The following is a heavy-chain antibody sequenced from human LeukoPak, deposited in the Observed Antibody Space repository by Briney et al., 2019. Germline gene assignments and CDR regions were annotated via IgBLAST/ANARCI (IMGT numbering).Heavy chain of an antibody. Sequence: PGGSLRLSCAASGFIFSSNWIHRVRQAPGKGLVWVSRINSDGTSTSYADSVKGRFTISRDNARNTLYLQMNSLRAEDTAVYYCAREVGAPGYFNFWGQGTLVTVSS. D-gene: IGHD1-26*01. CDR3: AREVGAPGYFNF. CDR2: INSDGTST. CDR1: GFIFSSNW. V-gene: IGHV3-74*01. J-gene: IGHJ4*02.